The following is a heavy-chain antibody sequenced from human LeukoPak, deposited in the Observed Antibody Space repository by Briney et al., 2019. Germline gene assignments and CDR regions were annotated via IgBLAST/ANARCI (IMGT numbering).Heavy chain of an antibody. D-gene: IGHD2-8*01. J-gene: IGHJ6*03. V-gene: IGHV3-20*04. CDR3: ARIGYCTNGVCYSYYYYMDV. CDR2: INWNGGST. Sequence: GGSLRLSCAASGFTFDDYGMSWVRQAPGKGLEWVSGINWNGGSTGYADSVKGRFTISRDNAKNFLYLQMNSLRAEDTALYYCARIGYCTNGVCYSYYYYMDVWGKGTTVTVSS. CDR1: GFTFDDYG.